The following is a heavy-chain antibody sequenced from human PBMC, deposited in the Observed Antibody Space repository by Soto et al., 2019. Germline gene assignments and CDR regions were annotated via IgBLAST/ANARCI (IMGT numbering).Heavy chain of an antibody. D-gene: IGHD4-17*01. CDR2: ITPVLGTA. CDR1: ADTHNSYS. Sequence: QVQLVQSGAEVKMPGSSVKVSCKASADTHNSYSLSWLRQAPGQRLEWMGGITPVLGTADYAQTLQDRVTITADALTSTVYMELSSLRSADTAVYYCARSREGTTVTIWFDPWGQGALVTFSS. V-gene: IGHV1-69*01. J-gene: IGHJ5*02. CDR3: ARSREGTTVTIWFDP.